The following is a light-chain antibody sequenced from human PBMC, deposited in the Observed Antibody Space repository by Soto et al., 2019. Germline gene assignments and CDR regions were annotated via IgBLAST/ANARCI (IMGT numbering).Light chain of an antibody. Sequence: EIVVSLSPDTLSVSKGDRATLSCRASRSVVSNLAWYLQRPGQAPWLLIYGTSIRATGIPARFRGSGSGTEFSLTISSLQSEDFAVYYCQQYNGWPPITFGQGTRLEIK. CDR1: RSVVSN. V-gene: IGKV3-15*01. CDR3: QQYNGWPPIT. J-gene: IGKJ5*01. CDR2: GTS.